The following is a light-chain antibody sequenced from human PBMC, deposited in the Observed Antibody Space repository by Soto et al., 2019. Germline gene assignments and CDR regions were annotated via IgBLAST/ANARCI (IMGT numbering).Light chain of an antibody. J-gene: IGKJ3*01. Sequence: DIQMTQSPTSLSASVGDRGTVTCRASQDIRNFVAWYQQKPGKAPKLLIYAASTLQSGVPSRFSGSGSGTDFTLTINSLKPEDVATYSCQKYSSVPVFGPGTKVEIK. CDR2: AAS. CDR3: QKYSSVPV. CDR1: QDIRNF. V-gene: IGKV1-27*01.